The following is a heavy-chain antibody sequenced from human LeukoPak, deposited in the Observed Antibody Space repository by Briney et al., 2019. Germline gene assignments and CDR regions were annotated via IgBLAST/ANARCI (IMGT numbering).Heavy chain of an antibody. CDR2: IYSGGST. J-gene: IGHJ4*02. CDR3: ARVSSSSGWLSRIDY. Sequence: PGGSPRLSCAASGFTFSDYYMSWIRQAPGKGLEWVSVIYSGGSTYYADSVKGRFTISRHNSKNTLYLQMNSLRAEDTAVYYCARVSSSSGWLSRIDYWGQGTLVTVSS. V-gene: IGHV3-53*04. D-gene: IGHD6-19*01. CDR1: GFTFSDYY.